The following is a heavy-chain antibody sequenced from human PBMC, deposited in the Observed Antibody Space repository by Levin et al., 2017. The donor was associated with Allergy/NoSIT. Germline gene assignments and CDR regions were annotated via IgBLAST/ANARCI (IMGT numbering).Heavy chain of an antibody. CDR1: GGSISSSISY. Sequence: SETLSLTCTVSGGSISSSISYWGWIRQAPGKGLEWIGCIYNSGSTYYNPALKSRVTTSVDTSKNQFSLKLSSVTAADTAVYYCARQCYDILTGYYNVDYWGQGTLVTVSS. J-gene: IGHJ4*02. V-gene: IGHV4-39*01. CDR2: IYNSGST. D-gene: IGHD3-9*01. CDR3: ARQCYDILTGYYNVDY.